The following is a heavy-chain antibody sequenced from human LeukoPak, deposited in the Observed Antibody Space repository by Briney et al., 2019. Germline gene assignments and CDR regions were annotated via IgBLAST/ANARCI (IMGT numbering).Heavy chain of an antibody. J-gene: IGHJ4*02. CDR3: AKEAAGSSSWYGVVQY. CDR2: ISGSGGST. Sequence: PGGSLRLSCAASGFTFSVYGMHWVRQAPGKGLEWVSSISGSGGSTYYADSVKGRFTISRDSSTKTVYLQMNSLRAEDTAVYYCAKEAAGSSSWYGVVQYWGQGALVTVSS. D-gene: IGHD6-13*01. V-gene: IGHV3-23*01. CDR1: GFTFSVYG.